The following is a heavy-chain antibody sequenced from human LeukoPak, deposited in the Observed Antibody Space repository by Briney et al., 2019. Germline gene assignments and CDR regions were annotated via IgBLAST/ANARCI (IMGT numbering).Heavy chain of an antibody. J-gene: IGHJ5*02. V-gene: IGHV3-23*01. D-gene: IGHD6-19*01. CDR2: ISGSGTAT. CDR3: VRWQWLVRYPDL. CDR1: RDTLSDDT. Sequence: SLSLSCAASRDTLSDDTIRSVCQAPRGRLEWGSGISGSGTATPYTESVKGRFTISRDNSKNTLYLQMNSLRAEDTAVYYCVRWQWLVRYPDLWGQGTLVTVSS.